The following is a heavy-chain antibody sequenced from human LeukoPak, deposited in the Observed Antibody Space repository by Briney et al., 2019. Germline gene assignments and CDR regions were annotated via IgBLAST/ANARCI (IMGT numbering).Heavy chain of an antibody. D-gene: IGHD3/OR15-3a*01. V-gene: IGHV4-34*01. CDR3: ARQTGSGLFILP. J-gene: IGHJ4*02. CDR2: INHSGST. CDR1: GGSFSGYY. Sequence: SETLSLTCAVYGGSFSGYYWSWIRQPPGKGLEWIGEINHSGSTNYNPSLKSQVSISIDTSKNQFSQKLTSVTAADTAVYYCARQTGSGLFILPGGQGTLVTVSS.